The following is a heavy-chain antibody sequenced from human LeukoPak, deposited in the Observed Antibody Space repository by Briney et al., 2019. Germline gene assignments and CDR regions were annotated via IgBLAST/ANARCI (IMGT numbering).Heavy chain of an antibody. Sequence: GASVKVSCKASGYTFTSYDINWVRQATGQGLEWMGWMNPNSGNTGYAQKFQGRVTMTRNTSISTAYMELSSLRSEDTAVYYCARGRSLRYFDWLLYWGQGTLVTVSS. CDR3: ARGRSLRYFDWLLY. V-gene: IGHV1-8*01. CDR1: GYTFTSYD. CDR2: MNPNSGNT. J-gene: IGHJ4*02. D-gene: IGHD3-9*01.